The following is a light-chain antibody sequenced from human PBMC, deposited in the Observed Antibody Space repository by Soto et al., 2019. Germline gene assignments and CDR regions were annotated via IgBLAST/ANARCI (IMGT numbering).Light chain of an antibody. J-gene: IGLJ1*01. V-gene: IGLV2-14*01. CDR2: AVS. CDR1: RIDVRGYNY. CDR3: TSYPSSKTLV. Sequence: HSALSHPPSLSGAPVQSITISCTGTRIDVRGYNYVSWYQRHSGQAPQLIIYAVSSRPSVLSNRFSVSRSGHTASPTIPGLPTDHEADHHCTSYPSSKTLVFGTGTKVTGL.